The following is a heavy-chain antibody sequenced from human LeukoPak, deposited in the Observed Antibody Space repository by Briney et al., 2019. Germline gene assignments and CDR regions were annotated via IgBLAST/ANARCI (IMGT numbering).Heavy chain of an antibody. CDR1: GFTFSSYR. CDR2: IKQDGSEK. V-gene: IGHV3-7*03. D-gene: IGHD2-21*01. CDR3: ARPSCGGNCYSPPDY. Sequence: GGSLRLSCAASGFTFSSYRMNWVRQAPGKGLEWVANIKQDGSEKYYVDSLKGRFTISRDNVKNSLYLQMNSLRAEDTAVYYCARPSCGGNCYSPPDYWGQGTLVTVSS. J-gene: IGHJ4*02.